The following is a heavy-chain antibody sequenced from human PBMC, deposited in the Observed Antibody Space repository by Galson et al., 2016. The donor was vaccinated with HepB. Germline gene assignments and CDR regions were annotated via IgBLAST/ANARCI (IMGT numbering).Heavy chain of an antibody. D-gene: IGHD6-13*01. J-gene: IGHJ4*02. V-gene: IGHV3-23*01. CDR2: ISGSGSDT. CDR3: AKRMSYSFAY. Sequence: SLRLSCAASGFTFSSFAMSWVRQAPGKGLEWVSVISGSGSDTIHADSVRGRFTISRDNSENMLYLEMNSLRADDRAGYYCAKRMSYSFAYWGQGTLVTVSS. CDR1: GFTFSSFA.